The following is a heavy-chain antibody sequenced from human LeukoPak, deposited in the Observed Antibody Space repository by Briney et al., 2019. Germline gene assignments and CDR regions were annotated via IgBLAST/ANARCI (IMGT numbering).Heavy chain of an antibody. D-gene: IGHD3-3*01. V-gene: IGHV4-39*07. CDR3: ARLLNRSYYDFWSGYPDY. CDR2: IYYSGST. Sequence: SETLSLTCSVSGDSVSSSSYYWGWIRQPPWKGLEWIGSIYYSGSTYYNPSLKSRVTISVDTSKNQFSLKLSSVTAADTAVYYCARLLNRSYYDFWSGYPDYWGQGTLVTVSS. CDR1: GDSVSSSSYY. J-gene: IGHJ4*02.